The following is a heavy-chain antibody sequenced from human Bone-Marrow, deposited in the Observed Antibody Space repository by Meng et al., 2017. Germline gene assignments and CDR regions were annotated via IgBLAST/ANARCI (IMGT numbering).Heavy chain of an antibody. CDR2: IYPSDSDT. J-gene: IGHJ4*02. CDR3: ARPYYYDSSGYYGWYYFDY. Sequence: KVSCKGSGYSFTSYWIGWVRQMPGKGLEWMAIIYPSDSDTRYSPSFQGQVTISADKSISTAYLQWSSLKASDTAMYYCARPYYYDSSGYYGWYYFDYWGQGTLVTVSS. CDR1: GYSFTSYW. D-gene: IGHD3-22*01. V-gene: IGHV5-51*01.